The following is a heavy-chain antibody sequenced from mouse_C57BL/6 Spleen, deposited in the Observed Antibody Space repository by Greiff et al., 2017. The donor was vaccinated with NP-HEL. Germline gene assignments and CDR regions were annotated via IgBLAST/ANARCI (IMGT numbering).Heavy chain of an antibody. Sequence: QVQLQQSGAELGRPGASVKLSCKASGYTFTSYGISWVKQRTGQGLEWIGEIYPRSGNTYYNEKFKGKATLTADKSSSTAYMELRSLTSGDSAVCFCARDGTMVAAEAYWGQGTLVTVSA. J-gene: IGHJ3*01. CDR3: ARDGTMVAAEAY. CDR2: IYPRSGNT. CDR1: GYTFTSYG. D-gene: IGHD2-2*01. V-gene: IGHV1-81*01.